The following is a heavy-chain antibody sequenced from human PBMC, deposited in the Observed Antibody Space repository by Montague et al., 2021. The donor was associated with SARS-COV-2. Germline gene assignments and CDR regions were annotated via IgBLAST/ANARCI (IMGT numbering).Heavy chain of an antibody. D-gene: IGHD3-10*01. Sequence: SETLSLTCAVYGGSFSGYYWSWIRQPPGKGLGWIGSISYSGSTYFNPSLESRLTMSVDTSKNHFSLKLSSVTAADTAVYYCARLWDFYGSGSYKNSWFDPWGQGTRVTVSS. CDR1: GGSFSGYY. CDR3: ARLWDFYGSGSYKNSWFDP. J-gene: IGHJ5*02. V-gene: IGHV4-34*01. CDR2: ISYSGST.